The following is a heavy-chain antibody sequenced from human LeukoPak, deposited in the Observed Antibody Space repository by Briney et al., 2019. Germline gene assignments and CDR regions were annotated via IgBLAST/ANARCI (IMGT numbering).Heavy chain of an antibody. V-gene: IGHV4-61*02. CDR3: ARVKTTYYDFWSGSFDP. J-gene: IGHJ5*02. CDR2: IYSTGIT. D-gene: IGHD3-3*01. CDR1: GGSINSTYYY. Sequence: SQTLSLTCTVSGGSINSTYYYWSWIRQPAGKGPEWIGRIYSTGITKYNPSLKSRVIISVDTSKNQFSLKLSSVTAADTAVYYCARVKTTYYDFWSGSFDPWGQGTLVTVSS.